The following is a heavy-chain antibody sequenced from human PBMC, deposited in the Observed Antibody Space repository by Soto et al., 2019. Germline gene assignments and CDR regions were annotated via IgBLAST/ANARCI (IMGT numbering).Heavy chain of an antibody. J-gene: IGHJ3*02. CDR3: AKDTYYYDSSGYAFDI. CDR1: GFTFSSYA. D-gene: IGHD3-22*01. CDR2: ISGSGGST. V-gene: IGHV3-23*01. Sequence: LRLSCAASGFTFSSYAMSWVRQAPGKGLEWVSAISGSGGSTYYADSVKGRFTISRDNSKNTLYLQMNSLRAEDTAVYYCAKDTYYYDSSGYAFDIWGQGTMVTVSS.